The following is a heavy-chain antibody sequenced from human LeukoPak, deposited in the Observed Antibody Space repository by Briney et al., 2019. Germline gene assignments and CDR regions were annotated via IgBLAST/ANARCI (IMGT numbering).Heavy chain of an antibody. D-gene: IGHD3-10*01. V-gene: IGHV3-21*01. CDR1: GFTFSSYS. J-gene: IGHJ4*02. CDR2: ISSSSSYI. Sequence: PGGSLRLSCAASGFTFSSYSMNWVRQAPGKGLEWVSSISSSSSYIYYADSVKGRFTISRDYAKNPLYLQMNSLRAEDTAVYYCAREGAYYGSGSPDYWGQGTLVTVSS. CDR3: AREGAYYGSGSPDY.